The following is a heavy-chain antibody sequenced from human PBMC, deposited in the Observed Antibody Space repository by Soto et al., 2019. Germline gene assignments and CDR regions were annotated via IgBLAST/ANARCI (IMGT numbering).Heavy chain of an antibody. Sequence: SETLSLTCTVSGGSISSSSYYWGWIRQPPGKGLEWIGSIYYSGSTYYNPSLKSRVTISVDTSKNQFSLKLSSVTAADTAVYYCARDADYGGNSVPWFDPWGQGTLVTVSS. CDR1: GGSISSSSYY. J-gene: IGHJ5*02. CDR3: ARDADYGGNSVPWFDP. CDR2: IYYSGST. D-gene: IGHD4-17*01. V-gene: IGHV4-39*07.